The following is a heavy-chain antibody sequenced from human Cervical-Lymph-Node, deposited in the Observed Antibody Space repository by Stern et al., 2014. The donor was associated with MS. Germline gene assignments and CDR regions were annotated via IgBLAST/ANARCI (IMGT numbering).Heavy chain of an antibody. CDR3: ARSRGSPDAFDI. V-gene: IGHV1-8*01. CDR2: MNPTSGNT. Sequence: QVQLVESGAEVMKPGASVKVSCKASGYPFIDYEINWVRQATGQGLEWMGWMNPTSGNTGYAQKFEGRVTVTRNTSINTAYMELSSLRSEDTAVYYCARSRGSPDAFDIWGQGTLVTVSS. D-gene: IGHD1-26*01. CDR1: GYPFIDYE. J-gene: IGHJ3*02.